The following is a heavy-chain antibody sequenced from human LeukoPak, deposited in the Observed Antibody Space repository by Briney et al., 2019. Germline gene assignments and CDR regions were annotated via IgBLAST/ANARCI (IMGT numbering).Heavy chain of an antibody. Sequence: SETLSLTFTVSAAFIHSPYRSWDRQPPGKGLEWIGYIYYGGSTNYNPSLKSRVTISVDTSKNQFSLKLSSVTAADTAVYYCARVRQWELPTWGQGTLVTVSS. CDR2: IYYGGST. V-gene: IGHV4-59*11. CDR3: ARVRQWELPT. CDR1: AAFIHSPY. J-gene: IGHJ4*02. D-gene: IGHD1-26*01.